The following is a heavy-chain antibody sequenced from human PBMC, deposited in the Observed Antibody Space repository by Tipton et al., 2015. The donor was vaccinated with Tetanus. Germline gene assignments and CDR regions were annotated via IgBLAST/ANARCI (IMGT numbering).Heavy chain of an antibody. Sequence: TLSLTCTVSGASISGYYWAWIRQPAGKGLEWIGRIYTSGSTNYNPSLKSRVTMSVDTSKNQFSLKLTSVTAADTALYYCAREVVNSGYYSSKYYFDYWGQGTLVTVSS. CDR1: GASISGYY. CDR2: IYTSGST. D-gene: IGHD3-22*01. CDR3: AREVVNSGYYSSKYYFDY. J-gene: IGHJ4*02. V-gene: IGHV4-4*07.